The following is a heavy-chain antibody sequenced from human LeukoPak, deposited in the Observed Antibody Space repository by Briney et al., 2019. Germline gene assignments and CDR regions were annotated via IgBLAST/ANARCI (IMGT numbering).Heavy chain of an antibody. J-gene: IGHJ4*02. CDR2: INRDGSST. Sequence: GGSLRLSCAASGFTFSTYSMNWVRQAPGKGLVWVSRINRDGSSTSHADSVKGRFTISRDNAKNTLYLQMNSLRAEDTAVYYCARGGGYSYGSFDYWGQGTLVTVSS. CDR3: ARGGGYSYGSFDY. D-gene: IGHD5-18*01. V-gene: IGHV3-74*01. CDR1: GFTFSTYS.